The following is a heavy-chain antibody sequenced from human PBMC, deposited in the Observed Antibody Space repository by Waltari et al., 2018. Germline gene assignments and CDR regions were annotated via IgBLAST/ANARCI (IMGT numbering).Heavy chain of an antibody. CDR1: GGSIRSYY. CDR3: ARSPGSRHYFDY. D-gene: IGHD3-10*01. V-gene: IGHV4-59*01. CDR2: IYYSEST. J-gene: IGHJ4*02. Sequence: QVQLQESGPGLVKPSETLSLTCSVAGGSIRSYYWSWNRQPPGKGLEWIAYIYYSESTNYNPSLKSRVTISVDTKNQFSLNLSSVTAADTAVYYCARSPGSRHYFDYWGQGTLVTVSS.